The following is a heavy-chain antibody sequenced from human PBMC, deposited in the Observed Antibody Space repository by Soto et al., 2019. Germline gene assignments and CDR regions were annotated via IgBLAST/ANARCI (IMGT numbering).Heavy chain of an antibody. D-gene: IGHD6-13*01. Sequence: LRLSCAASGFTFSSYGMHWVRQAPGKGLEWVAVIWYDGSNKYYADSVKGRFTISRDNSKNTLYLQMNSLRAEDTAVYYCARTQMAAAAGTVYYYYGMDVWGQGTTVTVSS. V-gene: IGHV3-33*01. CDR1: GFTFSSYG. CDR3: ARTQMAAAAGTVYYYYGMDV. J-gene: IGHJ6*02. CDR2: IWYDGSNK.